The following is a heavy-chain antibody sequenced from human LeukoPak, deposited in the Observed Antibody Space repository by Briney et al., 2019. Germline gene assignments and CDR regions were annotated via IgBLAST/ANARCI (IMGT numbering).Heavy chain of an antibody. CDR1: GGTFSSYA. J-gene: IGHJ4*02. Sequence: SVKVSCKASGGTFSSYAISWVRQAPGQGLGWMGRIIPILGIANYAQKFQGRVTITADKSTSTAYMELSSLRSEDTAVYYCARVGYSSSYFDYWGQGTLVTVSS. D-gene: IGHD6-13*01. CDR2: IIPILGIA. CDR3: ARVGYSSSYFDY. V-gene: IGHV1-69*04.